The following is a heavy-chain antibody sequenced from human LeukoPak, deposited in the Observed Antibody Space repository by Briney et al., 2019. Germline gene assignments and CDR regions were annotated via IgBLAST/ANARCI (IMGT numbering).Heavy chain of an antibody. D-gene: IGHD6-13*01. CDR2: ISSSGSTI. V-gene: IGHV3-48*03. CDR3: ARGGSSSWYPHWFDP. Sequence: TGGSLRLSCAASGFTFSSYEMNWVRQAPGKGLEWVSYISSSGSTIYYADSVKGRYTISRDNAKNSLYLQMNSLRAEDTAVYYCARGGSSSWYPHWFDPWGQGTLVTVSS. CDR1: GFTFSSYE. J-gene: IGHJ5*02.